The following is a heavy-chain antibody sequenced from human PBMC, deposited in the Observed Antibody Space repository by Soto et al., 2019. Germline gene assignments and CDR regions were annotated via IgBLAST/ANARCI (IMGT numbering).Heavy chain of an antibody. Sequence: PSETLSLTCTVSGGSISSGDYYWSWIRQPPGKGLEWIGYIYYTGNTYYNPSLESRVTMSVDTSKNQFSLRLSSVTAADTAVYYCGRDLNLRLHVYVIGVWGQGTTVTVSS. D-gene: IGHD2-15*01. CDR2: IYYTGNT. CDR1: GGSISSGDYY. CDR3: GRDLNLRLHVYVIGV. J-gene: IGHJ6*02. V-gene: IGHV4-30-4*01.